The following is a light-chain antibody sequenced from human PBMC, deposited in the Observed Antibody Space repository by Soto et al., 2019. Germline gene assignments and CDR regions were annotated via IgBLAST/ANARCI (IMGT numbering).Light chain of an antibody. V-gene: IGLV2-14*01. CDR1: SSDIGDYNY. Sequence: QSALTQPASVSGSLGQSITISCTGTSSDIGDYNYVSWYQQHPGKAPKLMIYEVINRPSGVSKRFSGSKSGNTAFLTISGLQAEDEADYYCSSYTTSSTVVFGGGTKLTVL. CDR2: EVI. J-gene: IGLJ2*01. CDR3: SSYTTSSTVV.